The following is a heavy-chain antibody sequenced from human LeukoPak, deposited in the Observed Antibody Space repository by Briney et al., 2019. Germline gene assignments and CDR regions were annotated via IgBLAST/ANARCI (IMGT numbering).Heavy chain of an antibody. V-gene: IGHV3-23*01. Sequence: PGGSLRLSCAASGFTFSNYVMSWVRQAPGKGLEWVSAISGGGGSTYYADSVKGRFTISRDNSKNTLYLQMNSLRAEDTAVYYCAKGIRGTPVDYWGQGTLVTVSS. CDR2: ISGGGGST. J-gene: IGHJ4*02. CDR3: AKGIRGTPVDY. D-gene: IGHD1-1*01. CDR1: GFTFSNYV.